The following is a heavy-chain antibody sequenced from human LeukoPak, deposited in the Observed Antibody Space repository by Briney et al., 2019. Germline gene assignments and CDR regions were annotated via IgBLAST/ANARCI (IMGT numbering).Heavy chain of an antibody. CDR2: NSGSGGST. D-gene: IGHD6-13*01. Sequence: GGSLRLSCAASGFTFSSYAMTWVRQAPGNGLEWVSANSGSGGSTYYADSVKGRFTISRDNSKSTLHLQMNSLRAEDTAVYYCAKDRSSNWYHAFDIWGQGTMVTVSS. V-gene: IGHV3-23*01. J-gene: IGHJ3*02. CDR3: AKDRSSNWYHAFDI. CDR1: GFTFSSYA.